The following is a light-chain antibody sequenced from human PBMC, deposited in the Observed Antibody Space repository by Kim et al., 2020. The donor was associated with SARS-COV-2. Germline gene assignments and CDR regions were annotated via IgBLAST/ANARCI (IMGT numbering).Light chain of an antibody. J-gene: IGKJ4*01. Sequence: SASVGDRVTITCRASQDISTWLAWYQQKPDKPPKSLIYAASSLQSGVPSRFSGSGSGRDFTLTISSLQPEDFAIYYCQQYNHYPLTFGGGTKVDIK. CDR2: AAS. V-gene: IGKV1D-16*01. CDR1: QDISTW. CDR3: QQYNHYPLT.